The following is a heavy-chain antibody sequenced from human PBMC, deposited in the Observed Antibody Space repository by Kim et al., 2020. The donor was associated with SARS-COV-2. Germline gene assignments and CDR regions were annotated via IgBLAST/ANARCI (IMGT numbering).Heavy chain of an antibody. J-gene: IGHJ4*02. CDR3: ARTVTTEGIDY. CDR2: ISSSSSYI. D-gene: IGHD4-17*01. Sequence: GGSLRLSCAASGFTFSSYSMNWVRQAPGKGLEWVSSISSSSSYIYYADSVKGRFTISRDNAKNALYLQMNSLRAEDTAVYYCARTVTTEGIDYWGQGTLGTVSS. V-gene: IGHV3-21*01. CDR1: GFTFSSYS.